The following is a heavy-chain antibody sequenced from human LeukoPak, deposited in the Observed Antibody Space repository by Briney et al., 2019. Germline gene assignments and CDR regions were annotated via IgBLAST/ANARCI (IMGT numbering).Heavy chain of an antibody. Sequence: GESLKISCKAYGYRFTSNWIGWVRQMPGKGLEWMGIIFPGDSDTRYSPSFQGQVTISADKSISTAYLQWSSLKASDTAMYYCARRRRPAAIRDAFDIWGQGTMVTVSS. CDR1: GYRFTSNW. CDR3: ARRRRPAAIRDAFDI. D-gene: IGHD2-2*02. CDR2: IFPGDSDT. V-gene: IGHV5-51*01. J-gene: IGHJ3*02.